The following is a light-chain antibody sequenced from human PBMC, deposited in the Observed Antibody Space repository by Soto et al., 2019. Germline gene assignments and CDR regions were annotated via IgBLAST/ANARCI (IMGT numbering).Light chain of an antibody. Sequence: EIVLTQSPGTLSLSPGERATLSCRASQSVSRSYLAWYQQKPGQAPRLLIYGASSSATGIPDRFSGSGSGTDVTLTTIIPEPEDFAVYYCQCYGMSLTFVRETKMES. CDR2: GAS. CDR1: QSVSRSY. V-gene: IGKV3-20*01. CDR3: QCYGMSLT. J-gene: IGKJ4*01.